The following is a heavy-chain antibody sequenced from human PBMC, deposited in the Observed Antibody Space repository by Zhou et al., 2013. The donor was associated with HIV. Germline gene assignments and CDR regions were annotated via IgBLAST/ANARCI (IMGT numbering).Heavy chain of an antibody. D-gene: IGHD1-26*01. V-gene: IGHV1-69*05. CDR3: ASCIVGATGIYYYYYYMDV. CDR2: IIPIFGTA. J-gene: IGHJ6*03. CDR1: GGTFSSYA. Sequence: QVQLVQSGAEVKKPGSSVKVSCKASGGTFSSYAISWVRQAPGQGLEWMGGIIPIFGTANYAQKFQGRVTITTDESTSTAYMELSSLRSEDTAVYYCASCIVGATGIYYYYYYMDVWGKGTTVTVSS.